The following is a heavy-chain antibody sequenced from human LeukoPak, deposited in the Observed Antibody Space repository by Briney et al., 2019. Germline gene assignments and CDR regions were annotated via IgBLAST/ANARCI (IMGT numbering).Heavy chain of an antibody. J-gene: IGHJ5*02. D-gene: IGHD3-10*01. V-gene: IGHV1-2*06. Sequence: ASVKVSCKASGYTFTGYYMHWVRQAPGQGLEWMGRINPNSGGTNYAQKFQGRVTMTRDTSISTAYMELSRLRSDDTAVCYCARVRRTVTSYGSGSNWFDPWGQGTLVTVSS. CDR1: GYTFTGYY. CDR3: ARVRRTVTSYGSGSNWFDP. CDR2: INPNSGGT.